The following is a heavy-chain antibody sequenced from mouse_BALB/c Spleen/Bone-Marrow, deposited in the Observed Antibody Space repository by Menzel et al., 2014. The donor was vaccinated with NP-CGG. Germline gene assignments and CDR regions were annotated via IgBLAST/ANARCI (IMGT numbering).Heavy chain of an antibody. V-gene: IGHV14-3*02. CDR3: ARYYYGTRYYFDY. CDR1: GFNIKDTY. D-gene: IGHD1-1*01. Sequence: EVQLQQSGAELVKPGASVKLSCTASGFNIKDTYMHWVKQRPEQGLEWIGRIDPANGNTKYDPKFQGKATITADTSSNTAYLQLSSLTSEDTAVYYCARYYYGTRYYFDYWGQGITLTVSS. J-gene: IGHJ2*01. CDR2: IDPANGNT.